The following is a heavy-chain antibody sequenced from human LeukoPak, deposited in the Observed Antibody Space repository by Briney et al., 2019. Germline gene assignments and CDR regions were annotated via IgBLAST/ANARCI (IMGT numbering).Heavy chain of an antibody. Sequence: GGSLRLSCAASGFTFSSYGMHWVRQAPGKGLEWVAVISYGGSNKYYADSVKGRFTISRDNSKNTLYLQMNSLRAEDTAVYYCAKAKLGATYYYYYGMDVWGQEATVTASS. D-gene: IGHD1-26*01. CDR1: GFTFSSYG. CDR2: ISYGGSNK. J-gene: IGHJ6*02. CDR3: AKAKLGATYYYYYGMDV. V-gene: IGHV3-30*18.